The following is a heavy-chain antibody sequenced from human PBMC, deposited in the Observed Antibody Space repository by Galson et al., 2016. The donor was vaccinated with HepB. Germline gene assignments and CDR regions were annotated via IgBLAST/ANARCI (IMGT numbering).Heavy chain of an antibody. D-gene: IGHD3-10*01. V-gene: IGHV3-21*04. Sequence: SLRLSCAASGFTFSRYTMNWVRQTPGKGLEWVSSITSGSDYIYEAHSVKGRFTISRDDAKNSLYLQMNSLRAEDTAVYYCARFRPLTSHYGNTEQLEHWGQGTLVTVSS. CDR3: ARFRPLTSHYGNTEQLEH. CDR1: GFTFSRYT. J-gene: IGHJ5*02. CDR2: ITSGSDYI.